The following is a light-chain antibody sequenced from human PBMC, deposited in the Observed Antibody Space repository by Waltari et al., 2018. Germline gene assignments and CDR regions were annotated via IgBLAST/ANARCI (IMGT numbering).Light chain of an antibody. CDR3: FSADSSGNQWV. Sequence: SYDLTQSPSVSVSPAQTARITCSGDAVIEKYVYWFQQRPGQSPVVIIYEDSKRPSGIPERFSGSSSGTVATLTLSGAQVEDDSDYYCFSADSSGNQWVFGGGTRLTVL. CDR2: EDS. J-gene: IGLJ3*02. CDR1: AVIEKY. V-gene: IGLV3-10*01.